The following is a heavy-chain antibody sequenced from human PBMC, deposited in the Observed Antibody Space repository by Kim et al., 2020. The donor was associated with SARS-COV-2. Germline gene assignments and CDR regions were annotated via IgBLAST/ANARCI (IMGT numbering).Heavy chain of an antibody. CDR2: ISGSGSNT. D-gene: IGHD3-3*01. CDR3: AKSPTGRSSTFGVVGYYYGLDV. Sequence: GGSLRLSCAASGFSFSNYAMTWVRQAPGKGLEWVSSISGSGSNTYYADSVKGRITISRDNSKNTLYLQMHSLRAEDTAVYFCAKSPTGRSSTFGVVGYYYGLDVWGQGTTVSVSS. V-gene: IGHV3-23*01. J-gene: IGHJ6*02. CDR1: GFSFSNYA.